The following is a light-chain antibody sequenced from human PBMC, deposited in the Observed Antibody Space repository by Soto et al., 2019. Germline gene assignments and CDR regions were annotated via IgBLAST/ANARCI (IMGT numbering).Light chain of an antibody. V-gene: IGKV3-20*01. CDR3: QQYGSSPLWT. CDR1: QSVSSSY. J-gene: IGKJ1*01. Sequence: EILFTQSPGTLSFSPGERATLSCRASQSVSSSYLAWYQQKPGQAPRLLIYGASSRATGIPDRFSGSGSGTDFTLTISRLEPEDFAVYYCQQYGSSPLWTFGQGTKVDIK. CDR2: GAS.